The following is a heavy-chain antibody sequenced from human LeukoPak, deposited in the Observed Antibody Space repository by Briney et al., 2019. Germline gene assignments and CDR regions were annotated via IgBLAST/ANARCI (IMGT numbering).Heavy chain of an antibody. V-gene: IGHV4-61*02. CDR2: IYTSGST. J-gene: IGHJ4*02. Sequence: SETLSLTCTVSGGSISSGSYYWSWIRQPAGKGLEWIGRIYTSGSTNYNPSLKSRVTKSVDTSKNQFSLKLSSVTAADTAVYYCARVAGLAATYYFDYWGQGTLVTVSS. D-gene: IGHD6-25*01. CDR3: ARVAGLAATYYFDY. CDR1: GGSISSGSYY.